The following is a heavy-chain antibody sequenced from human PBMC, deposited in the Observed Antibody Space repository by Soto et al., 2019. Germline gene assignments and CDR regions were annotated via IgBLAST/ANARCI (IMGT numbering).Heavy chain of an antibody. CDR2: THQDETEK. CDR1: GFTFPGYW. Sequence: DVQLVESGGGLVQPGGSMRLSCAASGFTFPGYWMSWVRLSPGTGLEWVGYTHQDETEKYYADSVRGRFTISRDNAKNVLYLQMNKLRGEDSAVYYCALIGVLTLYDGLDVLGQGTTFTVSS. D-gene: IGHD7-27*01. V-gene: IGHV3-7*01. J-gene: IGHJ6*02. CDR3: ALIGVLTLYDGLDV.